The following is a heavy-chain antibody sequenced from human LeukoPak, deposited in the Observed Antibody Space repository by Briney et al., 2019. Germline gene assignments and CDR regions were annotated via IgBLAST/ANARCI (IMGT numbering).Heavy chain of an antibody. CDR2: INGGGETT. D-gene: IGHD4-17*01. CDR3: ARDYADYVGYFFFDY. V-gene: IGHV3-23*01. Sequence: GGSLRLSCAASGFTFNNYAMNWVRQAPWKGLEWVSSINGGGETTYYADSAKGRFTISRDNSQNTLYLQMNSLRAEDTAVYYCARDYADYVGYFFFDYWGQGTLVTVSS. CDR1: GFTFNNYA. J-gene: IGHJ4*02.